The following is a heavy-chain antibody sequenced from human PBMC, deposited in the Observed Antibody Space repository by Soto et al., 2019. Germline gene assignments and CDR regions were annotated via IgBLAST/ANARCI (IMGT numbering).Heavy chain of an antibody. J-gene: IGHJ6*03. Sequence: PSETLSLTCPVSGGYISSGGYYWSWIRQHPGKGLEWIGYIYYSGSTYYNPSLKSRVTISVDTSKNQFSLKLSSVTAADTAVYYCARDRIQRGNYDYYYMDVWGKGTTVTVSS. CDR3: ARDRIQRGNYDYYYMDV. CDR2: IYYSGST. D-gene: IGHD3-16*01. CDR1: GGYISSGGYY. V-gene: IGHV4-31*03.